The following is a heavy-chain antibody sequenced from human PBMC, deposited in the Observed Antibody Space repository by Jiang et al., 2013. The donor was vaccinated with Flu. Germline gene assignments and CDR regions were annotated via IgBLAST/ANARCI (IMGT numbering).Heavy chain of an antibody. D-gene: IGHD3-16*01. CDR1: GGTFSSYA. CDR3: ASPRGSRTFGATYYFDY. Sequence: SGAEVKKPGSSVKVSCKASGGTFSSYAISWVRQAPGQGLEWMGGIIPIFGTANYAQKFQGRVTITADESTSTAYMELSSLRSEDTAVYYCASPRGSRTFGATYYFDYWGQGTLVTVSS. V-gene: IGHV1-69*01. CDR2: IIPIFGTA. J-gene: IGHJ4*02.